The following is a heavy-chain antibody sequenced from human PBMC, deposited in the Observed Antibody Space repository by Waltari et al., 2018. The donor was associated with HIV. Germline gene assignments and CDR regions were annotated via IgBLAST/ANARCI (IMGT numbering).Heavy chain of an antibody. Sequence: EVQLVASGGGLVQPGRSLSLSCTASGLTSGDYAMSWSRQAPGKGLEWVGFIRSKAYGGTTEYAASVKGRFTISRDDSKSIAYLQMNSLKTEETAVYYCTRGRDCSSTSCYGDYWGQGTLVTVSS. CDR2: IRSKAYGGTT. V-gene: IGHV3-49*03. CDR1: GLTSGDYA. CDR3: TRGRDCSSTSCYGDY. J-gene: IGHJ4*02. D-gene: IGHD2-2*01.